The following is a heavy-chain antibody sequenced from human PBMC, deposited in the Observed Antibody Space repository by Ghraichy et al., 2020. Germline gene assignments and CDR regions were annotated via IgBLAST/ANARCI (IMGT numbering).Heavy chain of an antibody. V-gene: IGHV3-21*01. Sequence: GGSLRLSCAASGFTFNNYYMNWVRQAPGKGLELVSSISTSGSFIYYADSVKGRFTISRDNAKNSLYLQMDSLRAEDTAIYYCAKFTNSSNHYYGLDVWGQGTTVTVSS. D-gene: IGHD6-6*01. CDR3: AKFTNSSNHYYGLDV. CDR1: GFTFNNYY. CDR2: ISTSGSFI. J-gene: IGHJ6*02.